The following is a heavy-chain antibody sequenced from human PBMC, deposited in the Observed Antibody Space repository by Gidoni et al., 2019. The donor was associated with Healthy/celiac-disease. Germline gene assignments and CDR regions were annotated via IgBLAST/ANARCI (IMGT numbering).Heavy chain of an antibody. D-gene: IGHD1-26*01. CDR3: ARVRIVGALVWYFDL. V-gene: IGHV3-9*01. J-gene: IGHJ2*01. CDR2: ISGNSGSI. CDR1: GFTFDDYA. Sequence: EVQLVESGGGLVQPGRSLRLSCAASGFTFDDYAMHWVRQAPGKGLEWVSGISGNSGSIGYADSVKGRFTISRDNAKNSLYLQMNSLRAEDTALYYCARVRIVGALVWYFDLWGRGTLVTVSS.